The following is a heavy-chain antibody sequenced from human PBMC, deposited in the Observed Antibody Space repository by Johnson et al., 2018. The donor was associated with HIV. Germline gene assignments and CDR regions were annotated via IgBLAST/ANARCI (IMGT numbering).Heavy chain of an antibody. CDR1: GFTFSSYS. D-gene: IGHD3-22*01. CDR2: IKQDGSEK. CDR3: ARGITMIAVVKGDAFDI. Sequence: EVQLVESGGGLVQPGGSLRLSCAASGFTFSSYSMNWVRQAPGKGLEWVANIKQDGSEKYYVDSVKGRFTISRDNAKNSLYLQMNSLRTEDTAVYYCARGITMIAVVKGDAFDIWGQGTMVTVSS. J-gene: IGHJ3*02. V-gene: IGHV3-7*04.